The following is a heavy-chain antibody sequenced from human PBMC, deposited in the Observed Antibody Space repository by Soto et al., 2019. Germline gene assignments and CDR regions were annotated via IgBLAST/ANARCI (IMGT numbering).Heavy chain of an antibody. D-gene: IGHD2-15*01. V-gene: IGHV3-23*01. CDR2: ISGSGGST. CDR1: GFTFSSYA. Sequence: EVQLLESGGGLVQPGGSLRLSCAASGFTFSSYAMSWVRQAPGKGLEWVSAISGSGGSTYYADSVKGRFTISSDNSKNTLYLQMNSLRAEDTAVYYCAKTSHIVVVVAARDYWGQGTLVTVSS. J-gene: IGHJ4*02. CDR3: AKTSHIVVVVAARDY.